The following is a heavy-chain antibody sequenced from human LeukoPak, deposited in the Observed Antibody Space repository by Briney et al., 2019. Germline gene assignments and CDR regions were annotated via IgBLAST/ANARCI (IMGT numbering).Heavy chain of an antibody. CDR2: INPNSGGT. D-gene: IGHD5-12*01. Sequence: EASVKVSCKASGYTFTGYYMHWVRQAPGQGLEWMGWINPNSGGTNYAQKFQGRVTMTRDTSISTAYMELSRLRSDDTAVYYCAISWKGGNDFYYFDYWGQGTLVTVSS. CDR1: GYTFTGYY. CDR3: AISWKGGNDFYYFDY. J-gene: IGHJ4*02. V-gene: IGHV1-2*02.